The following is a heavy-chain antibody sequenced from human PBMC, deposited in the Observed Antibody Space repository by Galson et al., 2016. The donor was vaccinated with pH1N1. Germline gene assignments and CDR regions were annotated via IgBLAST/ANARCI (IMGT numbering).Heavy chain of an antibody. CDR1: GFTFSSHA. Sequence: SLRLSCAASGFTFSSHAMSWVRQAPGKGLQWVSGIGKNGGTYYIDSVRGRFTISRDNSRNTLYLQMNSLRVEDTAVYFCAKTVTHAHYQFDLWGRGTPVTVSS. J-gene: IGHJ2*01. D-gene: IGHD3-10*01. CDR3: AKTVTHAHYQFDL. V-gene: IGHV3-23*01. CDR2: IGKNGGT.